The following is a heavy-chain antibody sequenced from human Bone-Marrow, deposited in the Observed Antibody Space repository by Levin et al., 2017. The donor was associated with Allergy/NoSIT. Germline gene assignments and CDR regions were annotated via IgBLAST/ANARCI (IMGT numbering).Heavy chain of an antibody. J-gene: IGHJ4*02. CDR1: GYRFTGYW. CDR3: CLGMYHYDTSGFYGY. CDR2: IYPGDYDT. D-gene: IGHD3-22*01. V-gene: IGHV5-51*01. Sequence: GESLKISCQASGYRFTGYWIGWVRQMPGKGLEWMGIIYPGDYDTRYSTSFQGQVTISADRSINTAYLHLSSLRASDTAMYYCCLGMYHYDTSGFYGYWGQGTLVTVSS.